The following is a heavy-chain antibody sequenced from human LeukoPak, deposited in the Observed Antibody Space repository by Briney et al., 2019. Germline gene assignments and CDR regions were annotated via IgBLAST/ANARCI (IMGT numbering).Heavy chain of an antibody. CDR3: ASLDAVAPLPFDY. CDR2: INHSGST. CDR1: GGSFSGYY. Sequence: SETLSLTCAVYGGSFSGYYWSWIRQPPGKGLEWIGEINHSGSTNYNPSLKSRVTISVDTSKNQFSLKLSSVTAADTAVYYCASLDAVAPLPFDYWGQGTLVTVSS. D-gene: IGHD6-19*01. V-gene: IGHV4-34*01. J-gene: IGHJ4*02.